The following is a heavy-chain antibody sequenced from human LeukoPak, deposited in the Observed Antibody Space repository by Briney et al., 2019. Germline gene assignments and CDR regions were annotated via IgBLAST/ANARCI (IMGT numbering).Heavy chain of an antibody. V-gene: IGHV3-30-3*01. CDR3: AKDLIRFVYDSRGDYYYYGMDV. J-gene: IGHJ6*02. D-gene: IGHD3-22*01. CDR1: GFTFSSYA. Sequence: GGSPRLSCAASGFTFSSYAMHWVRQAPGKGLEWVAVISYDGSNKYYADSVKGRFTISRDNSKNTLYLQMNSLRAEDTAVYYCAKDLIRFVYDSRGDYYYYGMDVWGQGTTVTVSS. CDR2: ISYDGSNK.